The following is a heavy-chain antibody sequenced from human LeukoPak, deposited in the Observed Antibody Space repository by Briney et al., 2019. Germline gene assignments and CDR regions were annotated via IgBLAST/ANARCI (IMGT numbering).Heavy chain of an antibody. D-gene: IGHD3-10*01. CDR1: GGPISSSSHY. CDR2: IYYSGST. V-gene: IGHV4-39*07. Sequence: SETLSLTCTVSGGPISSSSHYWGWIRQPPGKGLEWIGSIYYSGSTYYNPSLKSRVTISVDTSKNQFSLKLSSVTAADTAVYYCASTWFGELFDAFDIWGQGTMVTVSS. CDR3: ASTWFGELFDAFDI. J-gene: IGHJ3*02.